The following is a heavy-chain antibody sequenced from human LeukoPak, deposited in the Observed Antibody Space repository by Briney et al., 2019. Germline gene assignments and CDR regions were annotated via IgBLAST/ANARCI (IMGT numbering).Heavy chain of an antibody. D-gene: IGHD3-9*01. J-gene: IGHJ6*02. CDR1: GFTFSSYS. Sequence: GGSLRLSCAASGFTFSSYSMNWVRQAPGKGLEWVSSISSSSSYIYYADSVKGRFTISRDNAKNSLYLQMNSLRAEDTAVYYCARDGVRYFDWLPHLYYGMDVWGQGTTVTVSS. V-gene: IGHV3-21*01. CDR2: ISSSSSYI. CDR3: ARDGVRYFDWLPHLYYGMDV.